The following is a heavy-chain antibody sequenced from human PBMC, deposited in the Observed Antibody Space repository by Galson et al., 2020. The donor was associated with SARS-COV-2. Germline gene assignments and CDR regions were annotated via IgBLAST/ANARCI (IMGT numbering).Heavy chain of an antibody. CDR1: GLTLRNYG. J-gene: IGHJ6*02. CDR2: ISHDGSHT. V-gene: IGHV3-30*18. D-gene: IGHD2-2*01. CDR3: AKDQVTYSSTWSQGYFYYGMDV. Sequence: GGSLRLSCAGTGLTLRNYGMHWVRQAPGKGLEWVTTISHDGSHTYYADSVKGRFTVSRDDSKNTLYLQINSLRPEDTAVYYCAKDQVTYSSTWSQGYFYYGMDVWGQGTMVTVSS.